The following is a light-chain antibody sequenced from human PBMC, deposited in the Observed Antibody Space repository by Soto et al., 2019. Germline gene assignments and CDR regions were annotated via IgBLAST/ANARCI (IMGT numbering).Light chain of an antibody. CDR2: GNT. CDR1: STNIGAGYG. V-gene: IGLV1-40*01. Sequence: QSVLTQPPSVSGAPGQRVSISCTGSSTNIGAGYGVHWYQQRPGTAPKLLIVGNTIRPSGVPDRFSASKSGASAYLAIDGLPPDDEAEYYCAGWDDNVKGWVFGGGTKLTVL. J-gene: IGLJ3*02. CDR3: AGWDDNVKGWV.